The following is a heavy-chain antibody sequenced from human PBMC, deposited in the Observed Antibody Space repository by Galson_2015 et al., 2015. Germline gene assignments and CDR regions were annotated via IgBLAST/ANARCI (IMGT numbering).Heavy chain of an antibody. Sequence: ALVKPTQTLTLTCTFSGFSLSTSGMRVSWIRQPPGKALEWLARIDWDDDKFYSTSLKTRLTISKDTSKNQVVLTMTNMDPVDTATYYCARIKYCGGDCYSPDFYFDYWGQGTLVTVSS. J-gene: IGHJ4*02. CDR3: ARIKYCGGDCYSPDFYFDY. V-gene: IGHV2-70*04. CDR2: IDWDDDK. CDR1: GFSLSTSGMR. D-gene: IGHD2-21*02.